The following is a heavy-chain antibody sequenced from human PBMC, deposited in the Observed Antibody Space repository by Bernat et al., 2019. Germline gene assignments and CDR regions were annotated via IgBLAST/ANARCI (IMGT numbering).Heavy chain of an antibody. V-gene: IGHV4-59*08. Sequence: QVQLQESGPGLVKPYETLSLSCTVSGGSLNTYYWTCIRQPPGKGLEWIGFISYSGSTNYNPSLKSRVTLSVDMSKNQFSLRLSSVTAADTAVYYCARHGRSATGTGLLDYWGQGTLVTVSS. CDR2: ISYSGST. CDR3: ARHGRSATGTGLLDY. J-gene: IGHJ4*02. CDR1: GGSLNTYY. D-gene: IGHD6-13*01.